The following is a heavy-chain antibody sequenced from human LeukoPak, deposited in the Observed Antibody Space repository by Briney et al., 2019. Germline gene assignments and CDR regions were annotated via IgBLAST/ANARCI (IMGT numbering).Heavy chain of an antibody. V-gene: IGHV3-7*01. Sequence: GGSLRLSCAASGFTFSNAWMTWVRQAPGKGLEWVANIKQDGSEKYYVDSVKGRFTISRDNAKSSLYLQMNSLRAEDTAVYYCARVGGAYYGSGSYYSAYWGQGTLVTVSS. CDR2: IKQDGSEK. CDR1: GFTFSNAW. D-gene: IGHD3-10*01. J-gene: IGHJ4*02. CDR3: ARVGGAYYGSGSYYSAY.